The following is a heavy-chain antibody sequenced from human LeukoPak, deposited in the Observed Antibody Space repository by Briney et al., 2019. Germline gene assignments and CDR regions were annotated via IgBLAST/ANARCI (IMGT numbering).Heavy chain of an antibody. CDR2: INQDGTEK. D-gene: IGHD5-24*01. V-gene: IGHV3-7*01. CDR3: ARELLGHGYNSGDFDY. CDR1: GFTFSSYW. J-gene: IGHJ4*02. Sequence: PGGSLRLSCAASGFTFSSYWMSWVRQAPGEGLEWVAKINQDGTEKAYVDSVRGRFTISRDNAKNSLYLQMNSLRAEDTAVYYCARELLGHGYNSGDFDYWGQGTLVTVSS.